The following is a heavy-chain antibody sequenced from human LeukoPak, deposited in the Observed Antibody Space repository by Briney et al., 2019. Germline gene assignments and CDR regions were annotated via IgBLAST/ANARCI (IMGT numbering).Heavy chain of an antibody. V-gene: IGHV4-30-2*01. CDR2: IYHSGST. CDR3: ARGLRFDP. Sequence: SETLSLTCTVSGGSISSGGYYWSWIRQPPGKGLEWIGYIYHSGSTYYNPSLKSRVTISVDRSKNQFSLKLSSATAADTAVYYCARGLRFDPWGQGTLVTVSS. J-gene: IGHJ5*02. CDR1: GGSISSGGYY.